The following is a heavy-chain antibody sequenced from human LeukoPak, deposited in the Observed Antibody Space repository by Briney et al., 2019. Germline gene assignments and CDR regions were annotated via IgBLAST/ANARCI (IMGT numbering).Heavy chain of an antibody. V-gene: IGHV1-58*01. CDR3: AAATTVTTVDAFDI. CDR1: GFTFTSSA. J-gene: IGHJ3*02. Sequence: AASVTVSCKASGFTFTSSAVQWVRQARGQRLEWIGWIVVGSGNTNYAQKFQERVTITRDMSTSTAYMELSSLRSEDTAVYYCAAATTVTTVDAFDIWGQGTMVTVSS. CDR2: IVVGSGNT. D-gene: IGHD4-17*01.